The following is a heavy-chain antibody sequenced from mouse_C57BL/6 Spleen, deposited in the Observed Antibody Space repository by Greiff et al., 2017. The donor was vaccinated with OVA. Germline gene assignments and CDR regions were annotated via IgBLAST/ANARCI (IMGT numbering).Heavy chain of an antibody. Sequence: VQLQQSGAELVRPGASVKLSCTASGFNIKDDYMHWVKQRPEQGLEWIGWIDPENGDTEYASKFQGKATITADTSSNTAYLQLSSLTSEDTAVYYCTTWATMVTYFDYWGQGTTLTVSS. V-gene: IGHV14-4*01. CDR1: GFNIKDDY. CDR2: IDPENGDT. CDR3: TTWATMVTYFDY. J-gene: IGHJ2*01. D-gene: IGHD2-2*01.